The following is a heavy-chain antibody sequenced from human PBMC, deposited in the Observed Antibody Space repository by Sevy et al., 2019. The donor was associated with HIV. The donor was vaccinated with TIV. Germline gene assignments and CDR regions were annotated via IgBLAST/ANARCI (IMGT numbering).Heavy chain of an antibody. J-gene: IGHJ5*02. D-gene: IGHD3-22*01. CDR3: ARVDANYDKGFDP. Sequence: GGSLRLSCEASGFTFRSYEMNWVRQAPGKGLEWVSYISSSGSIIYYADSVKGRFTISRDNAKNSLYMQMNSQRAEDTAVYYCARVDANYDKGFDPWGQGTLVTVSS. CDR2: ISSSGSII. CDR1: GFTFRSYE. V-gene: IGHV3-48*03.